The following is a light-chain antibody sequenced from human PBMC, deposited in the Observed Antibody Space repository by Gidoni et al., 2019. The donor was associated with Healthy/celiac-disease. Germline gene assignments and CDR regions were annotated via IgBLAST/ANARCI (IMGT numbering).Light chain of an antibody. Sequence: ELVITQSPATLSVSPGERATLSCRASQYVSSNLAWYQQKPGQAPRLLIYDASTRATGIPARFSGSGSKTEFTLTISDLQSEDFAVYYCQHYQNGPSITFGQXTRLEIK. CDR3: QHYQNGPSIT. CDR1: QYVSSN. V-gene: IGKV3-15*01. CDR2: DAS. J-gene: IGKJ5*01.